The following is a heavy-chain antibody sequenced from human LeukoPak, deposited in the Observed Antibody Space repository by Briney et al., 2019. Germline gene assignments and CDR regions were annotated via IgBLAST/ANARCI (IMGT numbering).Heavy chain of an antibody. Sequence: ASVKVSCKASGYTFTSYAMHWVRQAPGQRLEWMGWSNAGNGNTKYSQEFQGRVTITRDTSASTAYMELSSLRSEDMAVYYCARVSTNDRRNAFDIWGQGTMVTVSS. V-gene: IGHV1-3*02. CDR3: ARVSTNDRRNAFDI. J-gene: IGHJ3*02. D-gene: IGHD2-8*01. CDR1: GYTFTSYA. CDR2: SNAGNGNT.